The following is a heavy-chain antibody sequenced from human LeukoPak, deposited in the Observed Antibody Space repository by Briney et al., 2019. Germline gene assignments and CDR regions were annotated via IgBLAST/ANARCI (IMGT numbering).Heavy chain of an antibody. V-gene: IGHV4-34*01. J-gene: IGHJ4*02. CDR1: GGSISSYY. D-gene: IGHD6-13*01. CDR2: INHSGST. Sequence: SETLSLTCTVSGGSISSYYWSWIRQPPGKGLEWIGEINHSGSTNYNPSLKSRVTISVDTSKNQFSLKLSSVTAADTAVYYCAVNNVAAAGTFDYWGQGTLVTVSS. CDR3: AVNNVAAAGTFDY.